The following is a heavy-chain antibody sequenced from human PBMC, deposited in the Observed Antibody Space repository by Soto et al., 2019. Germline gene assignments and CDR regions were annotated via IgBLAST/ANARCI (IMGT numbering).Heavy chain of an antibody. V-gene: IGHV1-69*13. CDR1: GGTFSTYA. CDR3: ASGIQLWLRRINNGYSG. CDR2: IIPMFGTA. D-gene: IGHD5-18*01. Sequence: SVKVSCKAPGGTFSTYAISWGRQAPGQGLEWMGGIIPMFGTANYAQRFQDRVTITADESTNTVYMELSSLRSEDTAVYFCASGIQLWLRRINNGYSGWGQGTLVTVSS. J-gene: IGHJ4*02.